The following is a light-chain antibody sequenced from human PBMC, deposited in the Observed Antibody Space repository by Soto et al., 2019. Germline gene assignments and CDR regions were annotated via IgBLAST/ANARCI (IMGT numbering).Light chain of an antibody. CDR2: DAS. J-gene: IGKJ1*01. CDR3: QQYNSYWT. CDR1: QSISSW. V-gene: IGKV1-5*01. Sequence: DIQMTQSPSTLSASLGDRVTITCRASQSISSWLAWYQQKPGKAPKLLIYDASSLESGVPSRFSGSASGTESTLTISSLQPDDFATYYCQQYNSYWTFGQGTKVDIK.